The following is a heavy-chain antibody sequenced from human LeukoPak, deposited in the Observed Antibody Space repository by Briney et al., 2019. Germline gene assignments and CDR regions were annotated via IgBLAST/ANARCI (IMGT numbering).Heavy chain of an antibody. Sequence: GGSLRLSCGASGFTLSTYAMSWVRQAPGKGLEWVSGISYRGGGTYYAESVKGRFTVSRDNSKNTLYLQTNSLRAEDTAVYYCAKNQILDDSGSWYGYWGQGALVTVS. CDR1: GFTLSTYA. CDR2: ISYRGGGT. CDR3: AKNQILDDSGSWYGY. V-gene: IGHV3-23*01. D-gene: IGHD6-13*01. J-gene: IGHJ4*02.